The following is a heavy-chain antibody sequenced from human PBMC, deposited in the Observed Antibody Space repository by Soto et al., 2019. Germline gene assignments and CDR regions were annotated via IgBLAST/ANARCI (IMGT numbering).Heavy chain of an antibody. Sequence: QVQLVQSGAEVKRPGASVKVSCKASGYTFTSYGISWVRQAPGQGLEWMGWISTYNGDTNYAQNFQGRVTMTIDTSTTTVHMELRSLRSDDTAVYYCAREERGSGWYFPWHFDLWGRGTLVTVSS. J-gene: IGHJ2*01. V-gene: IGHV1-18*01. CDR1: GYTFTSYG. CDR3: AREERGSGWYFPWHFDL. D-gene: IGHD6-19*01. CDR2: ISTYNGDT.